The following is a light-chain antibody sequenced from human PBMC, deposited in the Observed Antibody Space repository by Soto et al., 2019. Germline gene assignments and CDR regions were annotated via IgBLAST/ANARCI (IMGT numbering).Light chain of an antibody. J-gene: IGLJ1*01. Sequence: QSALTQPASVSGSPGQSITIPCTGTSSDVGAYNLVSWYQHHPGKVPKLLIYEDNRRPSGVSNRFSGSSSGNTASLTISGLQAEDEADYYCGSYTGSIYVFGTGTKVTVL. CDR2: EDN. CDR1: SSDVGAYNL. CDR3: GSYTGSIYV. V-gene: IGLV2-14*02.